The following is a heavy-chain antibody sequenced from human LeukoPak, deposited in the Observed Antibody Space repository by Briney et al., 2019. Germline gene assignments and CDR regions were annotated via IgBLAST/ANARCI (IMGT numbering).Heavy chain of an antibody. V-gene: IGHV1-69*05. CDR2: IIPIFGTA. J-gene: IGHJ4*02. Sequence: ASVKVSRKASGYTFTSYAISWVRQAPGQGLEWMGGIIPIFGTANYAQKFQGRVTITTDESTSTAYMELSSLRSEDTAVYYCARDKEHPAGEFDYWGQGTLVTVSS. D-gene: IGHD1-1*01. CDR3: ARDKEHPAGEFDY. CDR1: GYTFTSYA.